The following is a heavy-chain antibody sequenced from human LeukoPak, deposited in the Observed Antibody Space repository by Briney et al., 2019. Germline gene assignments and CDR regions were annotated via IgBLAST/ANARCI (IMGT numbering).Heavy chain of an antibody. CDR1: GVSISSGSYY. Sequence: SETLSLTCSVSGVSISSGSYYWSWIRQPPGKGLEWIGYIFYSGSTNYNPSLKSRVTISVDTSKNQFSLKLSSVTAADTAVYYCARVYYSNSYDYWYFDLWGRGTLVTVSS. V-gene: IGHV4-61*01. CDR2: IFYSGST. CDR3: ARVYYSNSYDYWYFDL. D-gene: IGHD6-13*01. J-gene: IGHJ2*01.